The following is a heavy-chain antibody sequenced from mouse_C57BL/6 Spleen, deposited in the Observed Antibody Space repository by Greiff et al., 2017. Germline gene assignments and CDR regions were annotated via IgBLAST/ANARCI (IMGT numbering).Heavy chain of an antibody. J-gene: IGHJ4*01. Sequence: EVQGVESGGGLVQPKGSLKLSCAASGFTFNTYAMPWVRQAPGKGLEWVARIRSKSSNYATYYADSVKDRFTISRDDSQSMLYLQMNNLKTEDTAMYYCVREVAQAYAMDYWGQGTSVTVSS. D-gene: IGHD3-2*02. CDR3: VREVAQAYAMDY. CDR2: IRSKSSNYAT. V-gene: IGHV10-3*01. CDR1: GFTFNTYA.